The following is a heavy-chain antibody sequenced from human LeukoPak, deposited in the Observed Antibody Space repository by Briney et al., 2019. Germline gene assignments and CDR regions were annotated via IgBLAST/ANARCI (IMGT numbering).Heavy chain of an antibody. J-gene: IGHJ4*02. CDR2: INGDESSR. D-gene: IGHD3-10*01. CDR3: ARELDYLVRGVCGY. CDR1: GFTFRDYW. Sequence: QTGGSLRLSCAASGFTFRDYWMHWVRQVPGKGPVWVSRINGDESSRTYADSVKGRFTISRDNAKNSLYLQMNSLRAEDTAVYSCARELDYLVRGVCGYWGQGTLVTVSS. V-gene: IGHV3-74*03.